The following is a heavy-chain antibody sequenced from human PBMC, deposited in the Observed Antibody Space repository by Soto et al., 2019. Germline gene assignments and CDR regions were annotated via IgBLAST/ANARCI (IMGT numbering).Heavy chain of an antibody. CDR3: AKDWVGYVVPDTSETRWFDP. J-gene: IGHJ5*02. CDR2: ISGSGGST. V-gene: IGHV3-23*01. D-gene: IGHD3-10*01. CDR1: GFTFSSYA. Sequence: EVQLLESGGGLVQPGGSLRLSCAASGFTFSSYAMSWVRQAPGKGLEWVSAISGSGGSTYYADSVKSRFTISRDNSKNTLYLQMNSLGAEATAVYYCAKDWVGYVVPDTSETRWFDPWGQGTLVTVSS.